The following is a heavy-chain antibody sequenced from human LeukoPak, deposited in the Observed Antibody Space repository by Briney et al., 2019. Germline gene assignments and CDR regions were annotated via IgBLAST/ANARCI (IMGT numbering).Heavy chain of an antibody. V-gene: IGHV3-30*02. CDR3: AKLWDILTGYYGDAFDI. Sequence: PGGSLRLSCAASGFTFSSYGMHWVRQAPGKGLEWVAFIRYDGSNKYYADSVKGRFTISRDISKNTLYLQMNSLRAEDTAVYYCAKLWDILTGYYGDAFDIWGQGTMVTVSS. CDR1: GFTFSSYG. D-gene: IGHD3-9*01. CDR2: IRYDGSNK. J-gene: IGHJ3*02.